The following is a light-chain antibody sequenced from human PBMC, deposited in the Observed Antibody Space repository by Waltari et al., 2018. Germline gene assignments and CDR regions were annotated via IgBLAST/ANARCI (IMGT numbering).Light chain of an antibody. V-gene: IGLV2-14*01. J-gene: IGLJ1*01. CDR1: SSDVGAYAY. CDR2: EVS. Sequence: QSALTQPASVSGSPGQSITISCTGPSSDVGAYAYVPWYQQHPGKAPQLMIYEVSNRPSGISNRFSGSKSGNTASLSISGLQTEDEAEYYCSAYTTSVTLVFGTGTKVTVL. CDR3: SAYTTSVTLV.